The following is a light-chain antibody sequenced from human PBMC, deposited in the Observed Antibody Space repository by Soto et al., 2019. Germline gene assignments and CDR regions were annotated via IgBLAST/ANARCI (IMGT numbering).Light chain of an antibody. Sequence: IQMTQSPSSLSASVGDRVTITCQASQDISNYLNWYQQKPGKAPKLLIYDASTLETGVPSRFSGSGSGTDFTFTISSLQPEDITTYYCQQYDNLPLTFGPGTKVDIK. V-gene: IGKV1-33*01. CDR1: QDISNY. CDR3: QQYDNLPLT. J-gene: IGKJ3*01. CDR2: DAS.